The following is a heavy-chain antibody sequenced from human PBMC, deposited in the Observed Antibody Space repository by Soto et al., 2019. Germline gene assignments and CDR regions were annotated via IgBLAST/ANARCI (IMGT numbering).Heavy chain of an antibody. J-gene: IGHJ6*02. V-gene: IGHV3-30-3*01. D-gene: IGHD2-21*02. CDR1: GFTFSSYA. CDR2: ISYDGSNK. CDR3: VRDVAYCGGDCYSQSGWSYGMDV. Sequence: GGSLRLSCAASGFTFSSYAMHWVRQAPGKGLEWVAVISYDGSNKYYADSVKGRFTISRDNSKNTLYLQMNSLRAEDTAVYYCVRDVAYCGGDCYSQSGWSYGMDVWGQGTTVTVSS.